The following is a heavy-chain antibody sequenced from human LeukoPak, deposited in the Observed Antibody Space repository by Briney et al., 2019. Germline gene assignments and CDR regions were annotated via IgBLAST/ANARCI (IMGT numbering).Heavy chain of an antibody. CDR1: GYTFTKYG. Sequence: ASVKVSCKASGYTFTKYGITWVRQAPGQGLEWMGWISTYNGNTNYAQKLQGRVTMTTDTSTSTAYMELRSLRSDDTAVYYCARDGGTGWLLRGTLNWFDPWGQGTLVTVSS. J-gene: IGHJ5*02. CDR2: ISTYNGNT. CDR3: ARDGGTGWLLRGTLNWFDP. V-gene: IGHV1-18*01. D-gene: IGHD3-22*01.